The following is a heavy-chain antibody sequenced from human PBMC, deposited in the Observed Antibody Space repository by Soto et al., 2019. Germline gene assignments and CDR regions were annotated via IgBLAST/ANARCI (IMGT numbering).Heavy chain of an antibody. Sequence: SETLSLTCAVYGGSFSGYYWSWIRQPPGKGLEWIGEINHSGSTNYNPSLKSRVTISVDTSKNQFSLKLSSVTAADTAVYYCVRGRKWEMVYAPNYYYMDVWGKGTTVTVSS. CDR2: INHSGST. D-gene: IGHD2-8*01. J-gene: IGHJ6*03. CDR1: GGSFSGYY. V-gene: IGHV4-34*01. CDR3: VRGRKWEMVYAPNYYYMDV.